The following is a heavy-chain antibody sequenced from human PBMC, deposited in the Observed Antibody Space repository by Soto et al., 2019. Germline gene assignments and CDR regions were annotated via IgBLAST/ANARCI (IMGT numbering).Heavy chain of an antibody. D-gene: IGHD1-7*01. Sequence: PGGSLRLSCAASGFTFGEFYMSWIRQAPGKGLEWISYISKSGTTIYYADSVKGRFSISRDNAQNSLYLQMNSLRAEDTAVYYCARPNWDSRGGVNNLWGQGTRVTVSS. CDR2: ISKSGTTI. J-gene: IGHJ4*02. CDR3: ARPNWDSRGGVNNL. CDR1: GFTFGEFY. V-gene: IGHV3-11*01.